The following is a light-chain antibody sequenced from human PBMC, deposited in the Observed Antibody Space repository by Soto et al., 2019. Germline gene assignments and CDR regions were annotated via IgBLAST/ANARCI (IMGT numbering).Light chain of an antibody. J-gene: IGKJ5*01. CDR1: QSVSSR. V-gene: IGKV3-20*01. CDR3: QHYAHNSPIT. Sequence: EIVLTQSPGTLSLSPGERGTLSWRASQSVSSRLAWYQQRPGQAPRLLISGASSRATGIPDRFSGSGSGTDFTLTISRLEPEDFALYYCQHYAHNSPITFGQGTRLEIK. CDR2: GAS.